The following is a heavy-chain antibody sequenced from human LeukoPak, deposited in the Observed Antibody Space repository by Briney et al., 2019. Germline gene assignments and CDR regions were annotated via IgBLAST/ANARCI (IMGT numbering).Heavy chain of an antibody. CDR1: GFTFSDYY. CDR2: ISSSGSTI. D-gene: IGHD5-18*01. V-gene: IGHV3-11*01. Sequence: GGSLRLSCAASGFTFSDYYMIWIRQAPGKGLEWVSYISSSGSTIYYADSVKGRFTISRDNAKNSLYLQMNSLRAEDTAVYYCARAKSGYSDGDWFDPWGQGTLVTVSS. J-gene: IGHJ5*02. CDR3: ARAKSGYSDGDWFDP.